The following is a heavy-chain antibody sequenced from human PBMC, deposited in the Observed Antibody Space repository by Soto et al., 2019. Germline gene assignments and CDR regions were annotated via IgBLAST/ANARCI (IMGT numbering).Heavy chain of an antibody. Sequence: QVQLEQSGAEVKKPGASVKVSCKASGYTFTSYAMHWVRQAPGQRLEWMGWINAGNGNTKYSQKFQGRVTITRDTSASTAYMELSSLRSEDTAVYYCARAPPKLWSIGIFDYWGQGTLVTVSS. CDR3: ARAPPKLWSIGIFDY. D-gene: IGHD3-10*01. V-gene: IGHV1-3*01. CDR1: GYTFTSYA. CDR2: INAGNGNT. J-gene: IGHJ4*02.